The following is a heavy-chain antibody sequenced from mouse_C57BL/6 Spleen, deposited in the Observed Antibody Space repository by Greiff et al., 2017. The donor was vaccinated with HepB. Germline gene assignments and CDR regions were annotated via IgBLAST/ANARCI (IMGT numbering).Heavy chain of an antibody. D-gene: IGHD1-1*01. CDR2: INPYNGDT. V-gene: IGHV1-20*01. CDR1: GYSFTGYF. Sequence: EVQLQQSGPELVKPGDSVKISCKASGYSFTGYFMNWVMQSHGKSLEWIGRINPYNGDTFYNQKFKGKATLTVDKSSSTANMELRSPTSEDSAVYYCARGDYGSSWAWFAYWGQGTLVTVSA. CDR3: ARGDYGSSWAWFAY. J-gene: IGHJ3*01.